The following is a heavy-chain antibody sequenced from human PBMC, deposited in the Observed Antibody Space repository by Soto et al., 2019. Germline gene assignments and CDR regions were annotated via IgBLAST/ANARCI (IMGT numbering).Heavy chain of an antibody. Sequence: QITLKESGPTLAKPTQTLTLTCTFSGFSLSTSGVAVGWIPQPPGKALECLALIYWDDDKRYSPSLKSRLTITKDTSKTPVVLTMTKMDPVDTATYYCAHRPPERGLATFDHWGQGTLVTVSS. CDR3: AHRPPERGLATFDH. D-gene: IGHD1-1*01. V-gene: IGHV2-5*02. CDR1: GFSLSTSGVA. J-gene: IGHJ5*02. CDR2: IYWDDDK.